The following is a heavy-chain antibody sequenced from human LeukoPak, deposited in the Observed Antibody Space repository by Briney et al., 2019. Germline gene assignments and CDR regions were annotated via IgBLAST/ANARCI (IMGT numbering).Heavy chain of an antibody. CDR3: ARAWSGTQYYFDY. Sequence: PGGSLRLSCAASGFTFSSYSMNWVRQAPGKGLEWVSVIYSGGSTYYADSVKGRFTISRDHSKNTLYLQMNSLKADDTAVYYCARAWSGTQYYFDYWGQGTLVTVSS. CDR1: GFTFSSYS. D-gene: IGHD3-3*01. V-gene: IGHV3-66*01. J-gene: IGHJ4*02. CDR2: IYSGGST.